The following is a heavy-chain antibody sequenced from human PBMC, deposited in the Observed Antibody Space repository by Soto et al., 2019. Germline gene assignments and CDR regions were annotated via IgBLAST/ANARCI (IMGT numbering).Heavy chain of an antibody. CDR2: ISGSGGST. Sequence: EVQLLESGGGLVQPGGSLRLSCAASGFTFSSYAMSWVRQAPGKGLEWVSAISGSGGSTYYADSVKGRFTISRDNSKSTRYLQMNSLRAEDTAVYYCAKAGGGSSGWSAPGYYFDYWGQGTLVTVSS. V-gene: IGHV3-23*01. J-gene: IGHJ4*02. D-gene: IGHD6-19*01. CDR3: AKAGGGSSGWSAPGYYFDY. CDR1: GFTFSSYA.